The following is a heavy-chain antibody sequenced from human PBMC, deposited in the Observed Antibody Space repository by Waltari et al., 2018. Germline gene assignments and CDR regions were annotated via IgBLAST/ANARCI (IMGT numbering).Heavy chain of an antibody. J-gene: IGHJ6*02. CDR2: ITWDCRST. CDR3: VKEAAGYDSLIANGLDV. V-gene: IGHV3-43D*04. D-gene: IGHD3-9*01. Sequence: EVQLEESGGGVVQPGGSLRLSCAASGFTFDDFAMHWVRQAPGKGLECVSLITWDCRSTYYADSVKGRFAISRDNGKDFLYLQMNSLRPEDTALYYCVKEAAGYDSLIANGLDVWGQGTTVTVSS. CDR1: GFTFDDFA.